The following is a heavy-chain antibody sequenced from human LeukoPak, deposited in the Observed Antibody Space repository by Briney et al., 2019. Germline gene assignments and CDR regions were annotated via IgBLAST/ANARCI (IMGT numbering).Heavy chain of an antibody. CDR1: GGSISSISSNNYQ. CDR2: IYYSGST. Sequence: SETLSLTCIVSGGSISSISSNNYQWGWIRQPPGKGLEWIGSIYYSGSTYYNPSLKSRVTIPVDTSKNQFSLKLSSVTAADTALYYCAREMGVVTAHGIDVWGQGTTVTVSS. J-gene: IGHJ6*02. CDR3: AREMGVVTAHGIDV. D-gene: IGHD4-23*01. V-gene: IGHV4-39*02.